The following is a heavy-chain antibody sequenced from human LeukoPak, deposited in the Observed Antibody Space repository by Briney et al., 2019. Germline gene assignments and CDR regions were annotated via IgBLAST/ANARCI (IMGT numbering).Heavy chain of an antibody. Sequence: KPSETLSLTCTVSSGSISSYYWSWIRQPPGKGLEWIGYIYYSGSTNYNPSLKSRVTISVDTSKNQFSLKLSSVTAADTAVYYCARTADYDFWSGLNYYYYMDVWGKGTTVTVSS. V-gene: IGHV4-59*01. CDR3: ARTADYDFWSGLNYYYYMDV. D-gene: IGHD3-3*01. CDR1: SGSISSYY. CDR2: IYYSGST. J-gene: IGHJ6*03.